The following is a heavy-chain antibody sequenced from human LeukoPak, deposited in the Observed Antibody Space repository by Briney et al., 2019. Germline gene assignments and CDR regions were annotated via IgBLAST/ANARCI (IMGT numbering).Heavy chain of an antibody. J-gene: IGHJ5*02. CDR2: IYYSGST. D-gene: IGHD4-17*01. Sequence: SETLSLTCTVSGGSISSYYWSWLRQPPGKGLEWLGYIYYSGSTNYNPSLKSRVTISVDTSKNQFSLKLSSVTAADTAVYYCARDGYGDSNWFDPWGQGTLVTVSS. CDR1: GGSISSYY. V-gene: IGHV4-59*12. CDR3: ARDGYGDSNWFDP.